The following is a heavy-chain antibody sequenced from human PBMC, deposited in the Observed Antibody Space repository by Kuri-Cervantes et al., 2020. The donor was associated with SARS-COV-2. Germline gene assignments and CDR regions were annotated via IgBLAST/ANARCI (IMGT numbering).Heavy chain of an antibody. CDR1: GYSFTSYW. Sequence: ASVKVSRKGSGYSFTSYWIGWVRQAPGQGLEWMGWINPNSGGTNYAQKFQGWVTMTRDTSISTAYMELSRLRSDDTAVYYCARDGNPSSGWYYYYYGMDVWGQGTTVTVSS. CDR3: ARDGNPSSGWYYYYYGMDV. V-gene: IGHV1-2*04. CDR2: INPNSGGT. J-gene: IGHJ6*02. D-gene: IGHD6-19*01.